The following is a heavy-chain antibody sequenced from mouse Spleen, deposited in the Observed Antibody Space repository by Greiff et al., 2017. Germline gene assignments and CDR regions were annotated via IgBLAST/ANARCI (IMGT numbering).Heavy chain of an antibody. CDR2: FYPGSGSI. CDR3: ARHEVPSNWDVEGAMDY. Sequence: QVQLQQSGAELVKPGASVKLSCKASGYTFTEYTIHWVKQRSGQGLEWIGWFYPGSGSIKYNEKFKDKATLTADKSSSTVYMELSRLTSEDSAVYFCARHEVPSNWDVEGAMDYWGQGTSVTVSS. V-gene: IGHV1-62-2*01. D-gene: IGHD4-1*01. J-gene: IGHJ4*01. CDR1: GYTFTEYT.